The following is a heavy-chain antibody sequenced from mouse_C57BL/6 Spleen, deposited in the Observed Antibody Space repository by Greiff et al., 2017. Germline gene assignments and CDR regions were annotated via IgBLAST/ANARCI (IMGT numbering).Heavy chain of an antibody. V-gene: IGHV3-6*01. CDR3: ARVDYYGGYFDV. D-gene: IGHD1-1*01. J-gene: IGHJ1*03. CDR1: GYSITSGYY. Sequence: VQLKESGPGLVKPSQSLSLTCSVTGYSITSGYYWNWIRQFPGNKLEWMGYISYDGSNNYNPSLKNRISITRDTSKNQFFLKLNSVTTEDTATYYCARVDYYGGYFDVWGTGTTVTVSS. CDR2: ISYDGSN.